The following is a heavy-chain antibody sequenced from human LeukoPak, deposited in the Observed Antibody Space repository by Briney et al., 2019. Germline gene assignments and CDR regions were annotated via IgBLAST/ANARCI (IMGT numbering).Heavy chain of an antibody. CDR3: ARDPVVFGNNDAFDI. D-gene: IGHD1/OR15-1a*01. V-gene: IGHV4-4*07. CDR1: GGSISSYY. J-gene: IGHJ3*02. Sequence: PSETLSLTCTVSGGSISSYYWSWIRQPAGKGLEWIGRIYTSGSTNYNPSLKSRVTMSVDTSKNQFSLKLSSVTAADTAVYYCARDPVVFGNNDAFDIWGQGTMVTVFS. CDR2: IYTSGST.